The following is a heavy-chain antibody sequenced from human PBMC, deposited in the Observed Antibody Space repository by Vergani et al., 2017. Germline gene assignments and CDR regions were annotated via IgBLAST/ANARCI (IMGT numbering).Heavy chain of an antibody. CDR3: AISRFPLPEGAFDI. CDR1: GYSFTTYW. CDR2: IYPADSDT. J-gene: IGHJ3*02. Sequence: EVQLVQSGAEVKKPGESLKISCKGSGYSFTTYWIGWVRQMPRKGLEWMGIIYPADSDTKYSPSFQGQVTMSADKSISSAYLQWSSLKASDTAMYYCAISRFPLPEGAFDIWGQGTMVTVSS. V-gene: IGHV5-51*01. D-gene: IGHD3-16*02.